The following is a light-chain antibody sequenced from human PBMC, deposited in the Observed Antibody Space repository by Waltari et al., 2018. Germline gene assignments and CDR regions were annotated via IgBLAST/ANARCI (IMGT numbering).Light chain of an antibody. CDR3: QQRSNWL. Sequence: EIVLTQSPATLSLSPGERATLSCRASQRISNYLAWNQQKPGQAPRLLIYDAANRATGIPARFSGSGSGTAFTLTISSLEPEDFAVYYCQQRSNWLFGGGTKVEIK. CDR2: DAA. CDR1: QRISNY. J-gene: IGKJ4*01. V-gene: IGKV3-11*01.